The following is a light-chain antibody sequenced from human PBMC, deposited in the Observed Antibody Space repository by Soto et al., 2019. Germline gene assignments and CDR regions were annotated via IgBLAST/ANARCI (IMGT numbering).Light chain of an antibody. Sequence: DIQMTQSPFTLSSSVGYRFTITCRASQSINTWLAWYQQKPGKAPKVLIYDASSLESGVPSRFSGSGSGTEFTLTISNLQPDDFATYYCQQYKSYPWTFGQGTKVDIK. CDR1: QSINTW. CDR2: DAS. CDR3: QQYKSYPWT. V-gene: IGKV1-5*01. J-gene: IGKJ1*01.